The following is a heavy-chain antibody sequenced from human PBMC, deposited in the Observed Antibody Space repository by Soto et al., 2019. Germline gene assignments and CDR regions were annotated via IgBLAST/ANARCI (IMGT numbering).Heavy chain of an antibody. CDR3: ARDSEWLVLGAENFQL. CDR2: VNPANGHT. V-gene: IGHV1-3*01. Sequence: QVHLVQSGAEVKKPGASVRVSCKASGYSVTDYAIHWVRQAPGQTFEWMEWVNPANGHTKYSEKYQGRVTISWDTSATTANMELTSLTSEDTAVYYCARDSEWLVLGAENFQLWGQGTLVTVSS. J-gene: IGHJ1*01. D-gene: IGHD6-19*01. CDR1: GYSVTDYA.